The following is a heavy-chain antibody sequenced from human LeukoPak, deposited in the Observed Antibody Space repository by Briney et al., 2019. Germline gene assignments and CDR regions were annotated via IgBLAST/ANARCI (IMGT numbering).Heavy chain of an antibody. D-gene: IGHD5-18*01. V-gene: IGHV3-74*01. CDR3: ARVRYSYGYDW. CDR1: GFTFGNYW. Sequence: GGSLRLSCAASGFTFGNYWMHWVRQAPGKGLVWVSRINSDGRSISYADSVKGRFTISRDNAKHTLYLQMNSLRAEDTAVYYCARVRYSYGYDWWGQGTLVTVSS. CDR2: INSDGRSI. J-gene: IGHJ4*02.